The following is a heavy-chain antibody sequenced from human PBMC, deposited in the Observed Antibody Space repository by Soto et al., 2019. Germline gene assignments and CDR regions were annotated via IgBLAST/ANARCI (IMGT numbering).Heavy chain of an antibody. CDR2: ISYSGTT. Sequence: QVQLQESGPGLVKPSQTLSLTCTVSGGSIRRGNYYWSWFRQPPGKGLEWIGFISYSGTTHYSASLRSRVSISVDTSKNQFSLDLSSVTAADTAVYYCATMGSPVTGLYYFDYWGQGTLVTVSS. CDR1: GGSIRRGNYY. D-gene: IGHD4-17*01. V-gene: IGHV4-30-4*01. J-gene: IGHJ4*02. CDR3: ATMGSPVTGLYYFDY.